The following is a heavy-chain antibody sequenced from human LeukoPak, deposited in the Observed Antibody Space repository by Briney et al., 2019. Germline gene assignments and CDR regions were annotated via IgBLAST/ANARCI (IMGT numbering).Heavy chain of an antibody. V-gene: IGHV3-33*01. CDR1: GFTFSSYG. CDR3: ARDRGYYGSAYDAFDI. D-gene: IGHD3-10*01. CDR2: IWYDRSNK. Sequence: GGSLRLSCAASGFTFSSYGMHWVRQAPGKGLEWVAVIWYDRSNKYYADSVKGRFTISRDNSKNTLYLQMNSLRAEDTAVYYCARDRGYYGSAYDAFDIWGQGTMVTVSS. J-gene: IGHJ3*02.